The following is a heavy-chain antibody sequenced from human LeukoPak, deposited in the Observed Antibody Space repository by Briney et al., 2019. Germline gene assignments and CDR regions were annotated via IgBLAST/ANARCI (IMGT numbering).Heavy chain of an antibody. J-gene: IGHJ4*02. CDR3: ARYRMETGSTDY. Sequence: PSETLSLTCTVSGGSISSGSYYWSWIRQPAGKGLEWIGRIYTSGSTNYNPSLKSRVTISVDASKNQLSLKLSSVTAADTAVYYCARYRMETGSTDYWGQGTLVTVSS. CDR2: IYTSGST. CDR1: GGSISSGSYY. D-gene: IGHD3-9*01. V-gene: IGHV4-61*02.